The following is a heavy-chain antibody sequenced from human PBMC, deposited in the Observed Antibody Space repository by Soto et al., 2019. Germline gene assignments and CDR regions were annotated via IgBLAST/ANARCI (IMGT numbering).Heavy chain of an antibody. V-gene: IGHV3-30*18. Sequence: QVPLVESGGGVVQPGRSLRLSCAASGFTFSSYGMHWVRQAPGKGLEWVAVISYDGSNKYYADSVKGRFTISRDNSKNTLNLQMNSLRAEDTAVYYCTKPLGYCSITSCYDYYYYCMDFWGQGTTVTVSS. CDR2: ISYDGSNK. J-gene: IGHJ6*02. D-gene: IGHD2-2*01. CDR1: GFTFSSYG. CDR3: TKPLGYCSITSCYDYYYYCMDF.